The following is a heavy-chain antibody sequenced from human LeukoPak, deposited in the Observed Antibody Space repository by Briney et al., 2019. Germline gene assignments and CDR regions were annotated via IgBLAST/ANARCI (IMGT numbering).Heavy chain of an antibody. Sequence: SETLSLACTVSGGSISSYYWSWIRQPPGKGLEWIGHIYYRGSTNYNPSLKSRVTISGDTSKNQFSLKLRSVTAADTAVYYCARDRGGSGWYNWFDPWGQGTLVTVSS. D-gene: IGHD6-19*01. CDR2: IYYRGST. CDR1: GGSISSYY. CDR3: ARDRGGSGWYNWFDP. J-gene: IGHJ5*02. V-gene: IGHV4-59*01.